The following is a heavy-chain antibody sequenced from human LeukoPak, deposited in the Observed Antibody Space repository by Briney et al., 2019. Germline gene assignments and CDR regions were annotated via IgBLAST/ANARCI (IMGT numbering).Heavy chain of an antibody. CDR2: ISWNSGSI. CDR3: AITGYDSSGYDAFDI. Sequence: PGRSLRLSCAASGFTFDDYAMHWVRQAPGKGLEWVSGISWNSGSIGYADSVKGRFTISRDNAKNSLYLQMNSLRAEDTALYYCAITGYDSSGYDAFDIWGQGTMVTVSS. V-gene: IGHV3-9*01. CDR1: GFTFDDYA. D-gene: IGHD3-22*01. J-gene: IGHJ3*02.